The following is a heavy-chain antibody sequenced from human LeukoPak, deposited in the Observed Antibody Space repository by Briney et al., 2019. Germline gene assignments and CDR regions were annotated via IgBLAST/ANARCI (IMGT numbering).Heavy chain of an antibody. CDR2: IYHSGST. Sequence: SETLSLTCTVSGYSISDGYFWGWIRQPPGKGLEWIGSIYHSGSTYYKPSLQSRVTMSLDTSKNQFSLKLSSVTAADTAVYYCARTGYSSSWYRGIYLIDCWGQGTLVTVSS. CDR3: ARTGYSSSWYRGIYLIDC. CDR1: GYSISDGYF. J-gene: IGHJ4*02. D-gene: IGHD6-13*01. V-gene: IGHV4-38-2*02.